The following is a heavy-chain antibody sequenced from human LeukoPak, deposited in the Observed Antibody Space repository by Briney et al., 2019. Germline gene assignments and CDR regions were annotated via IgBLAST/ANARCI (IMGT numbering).Heavy chain of an antibody. CDR2: ISSSSSTI. D-gene: IGHD1-1*01. V-gene: IGHV3-48*01. CDR1: GFTFSSYS. J-gene: IGHJ4*02. CDR3: ARDTGTAAFDY. Sequence: GGSLRLSCAASGFTFSSYSMNWVRQAPEKGLEWVSYISSSSSTIYYADSVKGRFTISRDNAKNSLYLQMNSLRAEDTAVYYCARDTGTAAFDYWGQGTLVTVSS.